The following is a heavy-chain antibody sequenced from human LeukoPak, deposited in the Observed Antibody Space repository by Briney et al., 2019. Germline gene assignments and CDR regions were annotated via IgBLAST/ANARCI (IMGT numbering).Heavy chain of an antibody. D-gene: IGHD3-10*01. CDR1: GGSISSYY. V-gene: IGHV4-59*12. Sequence: SETLSLTCTVSGGSISSYYWSWLRQPPGKGLEYIGYTHYSGATNYNPSLKSRVTISVDTSKNQFSLKLSSVTAADTTVYYCARGPPYTYYYGSGSKLDYWGQGTLVTVSS. CDR3: ARGPPYTYYYGSGSKLDY. CDR2: THYSGAT. J-gene: IGHJ4*02.